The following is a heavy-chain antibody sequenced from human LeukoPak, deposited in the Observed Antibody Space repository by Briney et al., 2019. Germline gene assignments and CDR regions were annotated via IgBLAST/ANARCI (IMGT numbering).Heavy chain of an antibody. CDR1: GYTFTSYG. Sequence: ASVKVSCKASGYTFTSYGISWVRQAPGQGLEWMGWISAYNGNTNYAQKLQGRVTMTTDTSTSTAYMELRSLRSDDTAVYYCARDQRYYGSGSYYNGGYWGQGTLVTVSS. D-gene: IGHD3-10*01. J-gene: IGHJ4*02. CDR2: ISAYNGNT. CDR3: ARDQRYYGSGSYYNGGY. V-gene: IGHV1-18*01.